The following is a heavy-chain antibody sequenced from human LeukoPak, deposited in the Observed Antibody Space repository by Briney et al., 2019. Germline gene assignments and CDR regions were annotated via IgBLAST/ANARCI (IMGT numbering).Heavy chain of an antibody. CDR2: IYYSGST. V-gene: IGHV4-59*01. CDR3: ARGSSGYSYGYSPFDY. D-gene: IGHD5-18*01. CDR1: GGSISSYY. J-gene: IGHJ4*02. Sequence: SETLSLTCTVSGGSISSYYWSWIRQPPGKGLEWIGYIYYSGSTNYNPSLKSRVTISVDTSKNQFSLKLSSVTAADTAVYYCARGSSGYSYGYSPFDYWGQGTLVTVSS.